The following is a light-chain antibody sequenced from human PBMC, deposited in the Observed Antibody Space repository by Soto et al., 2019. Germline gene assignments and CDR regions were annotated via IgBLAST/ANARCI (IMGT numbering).Light chain of an antibody. CDR3: QQYYSTPLT. Sequence: DIVMTQSPDSLAVSLGERATINCKSSQSVLYSSNNKNYLAWYQQKPGQPPKLLIYWASTRESGVPDRFSGSGSGTDCTVTISSLQAEDVAVYYCQQYYSTPLTFCPGTKVDIK. CDR1: QSVLYSSNNKNY. CDR2: WAS. V-gene: IGKV4-1*01. J-gene: IGKJ3*01.